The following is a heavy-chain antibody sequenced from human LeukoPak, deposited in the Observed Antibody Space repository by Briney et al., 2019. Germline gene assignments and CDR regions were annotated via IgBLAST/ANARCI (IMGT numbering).Heavy chain of an antibody. J-gene: IGHJ3*02. CDR3: ARDCGLHYYDSSGYAAFDI. Sequence: SQTLSLTCTVSGGSISSGGYYWSWIRQHPGKGLEWIGYIYYSGSTYYNPSLKSRVTISVDTSKNQFSLKLSSVTAADTAVYYCARDCGLHYYDSSGYAAFDIWGQGTMVTVSS. CDR2: IYYSGST. CDR1: GGSISSGGYY. D-gene: IGHD3-22*01. V-gene: IGHV4-31*03.